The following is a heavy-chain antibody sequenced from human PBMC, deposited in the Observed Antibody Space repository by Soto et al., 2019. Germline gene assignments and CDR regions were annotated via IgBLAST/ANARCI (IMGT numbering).Heavy chain of an antibody. J-gene: IGHJ6*02. D-gene: IGHD3-16*01. CDR2: INTYNGNT. CDR3: AMVDVYVTPSPQDV. CDR1: GYTFTRYG. V-gene: IGHV1-18*01. Sequence: QVQLVQSGAEVKNPGASVKVSCKASGYTFTRYGIGWARQAPGQGLEWMGWINTYNGNTNYAQNVQGRVTLTTDTSTSIAYMELRSLRSNHTAIYYCAMVDVYVTPSPQDVWGQGTTVIVSS.